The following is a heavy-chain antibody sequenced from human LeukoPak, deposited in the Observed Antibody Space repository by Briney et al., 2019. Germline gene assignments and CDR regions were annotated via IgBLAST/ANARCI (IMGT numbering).Heavy chain of an antibody. J-gene: IGHJ3*02. D-gene: IGHD6-13*01. CDR2: IRKKANSYTT. Sequence: PGGSLRLSCAASGFTFSDYYMSWIRQAPGKGLEWVGRIRKKANSYTTEYAASVKGRFTISRDDSKNSLYLQMSSLKTEDTAVYYCSRDGSGSSWSAFDIWGQGTRVTVSS. CDR1: GFTFSDYY. V-gene: IGHV3-72*01. CDR3: SRDGSGSSWSAFDI.